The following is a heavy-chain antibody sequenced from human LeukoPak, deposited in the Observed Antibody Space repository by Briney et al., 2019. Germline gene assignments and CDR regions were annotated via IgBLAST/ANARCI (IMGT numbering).Heavy chain of an antibody. Sequence: SDTLSLTSSVSGGSVSSASYYWSWIRQPPGKGLDWIGYIYYSGSTNYNPSLKSRVTISVDTSKNQFSLKLSSVTAADTAVYYCARAFLEWSHVQWFDPWGQGTLVTVSS. J-gene: IGHJ5*02. D-gene: IGHD3-3*01. CDR3: ARAFLEWSHVQWFDP. CDR2: IYYSGST. CDR1: GGSVSSASYY. V-gene: IGHV4-61*01.